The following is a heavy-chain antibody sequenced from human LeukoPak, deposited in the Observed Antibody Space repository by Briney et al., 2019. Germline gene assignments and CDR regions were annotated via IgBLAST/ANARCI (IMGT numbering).Heavy chain of an antibody. D-gene: IGHD2-15*01. J-gene: IGHJ4*02. CDR2: ISYDGSNK. V-gene: IGHV3-30*19. CDR1: GFTFSSYG. Sequence: GGSLRLSCAASGFTFSSYGMHWVRQAPGKGLEWVAVISYDGSNKYYADSVKGRFTISRDNSKNTLYLQMNSLRAEDTAVYYCARDPSGPVDYWGQGTLVTVSS. CDR3: ARDPSGPVDY.